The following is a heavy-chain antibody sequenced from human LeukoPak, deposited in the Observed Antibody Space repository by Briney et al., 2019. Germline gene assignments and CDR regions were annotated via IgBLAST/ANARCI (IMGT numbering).Heavy chain of an antibody. Sequence: PGGSLRLSCAASGFTFSSYWMSWVRQAPGKGLEWVANIKQDGSEKDCVDSVKGRFTISRDNAKKSLYLQINSLRAEDTAVYYCAKPRAPDWNFDLWGRGTLVTVSS. V-gene: IGHV3-7*02. CDR2: IKQDGSEK. J-gene: IGHJ2*01. CDR1: GFTFSSYW. CDR3: AKPRAPDWNFDL.